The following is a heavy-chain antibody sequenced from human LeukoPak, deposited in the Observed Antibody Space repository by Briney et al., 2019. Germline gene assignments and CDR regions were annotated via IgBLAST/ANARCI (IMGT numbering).Heavy chain of an antibody. Sequence: GGSLRLSCSVSGFAFSIHWMARVRRAPGQALQWVAYIHEDGSAKLAMVCVSGIGQFTISRDAPNDSLYLQMNRLRDEDTDGYYCARDQSPADGYCDSGKCYWDALDVWGRGTMVTVSS. CDR1: GFAFSIHW. V-gene: IGHV3-7*01. CDR2: IHEDGSAK. D-gene: IGHD2/OR15-2a*01. CDR3: ARDQSPADGYCDSGKCYWDALDV. J-gene: IGHJ3*01.